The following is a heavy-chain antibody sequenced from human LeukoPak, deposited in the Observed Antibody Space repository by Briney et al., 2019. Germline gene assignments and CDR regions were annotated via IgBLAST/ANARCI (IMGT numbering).Heavy chain of an antibody. CDR2: IKKTGSET. CDR1: GGSFSGYY. CDR3: AREDGYCSGGNCYSYFDS. Sequence: ETLSLTCAVYGGSFSGYYWSWVRQAPGKGLEWVAYIKKTGSETYYVDSVKGRFTITRDNTRNSLFLQMYSLRAEDTAVYFCAREDGYCSGGNCYSYFDSWGQGTLVTVSS. J-gene: IGHJ4*02. D-gene: IGHD2-15*01. V-gene: IGHV3-7*01.